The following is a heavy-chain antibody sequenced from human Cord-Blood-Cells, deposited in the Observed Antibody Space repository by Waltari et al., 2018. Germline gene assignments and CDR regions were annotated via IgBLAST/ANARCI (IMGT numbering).Heavy chain of an antibody. CDR3: ATDPYYYGSGSYYNY. D-gene: IGHD3-10*01. V-gene: IGHV1-24*01. CDR1: GYTLTELS. CDR2: FDPEDGET. Sequence: QVQLVQSGAEVKKPGASVKVSCTVSGYTLTELSMHWVRQSPGKGLEWMGGFDPEDGETIYAQKFQGIVTMTEDTSTDTAYMELSSLRSEDTAVYYCATDPYYYGSGSYYNYWGQGTLVTVSS. J-gene: IGHJ4*02.